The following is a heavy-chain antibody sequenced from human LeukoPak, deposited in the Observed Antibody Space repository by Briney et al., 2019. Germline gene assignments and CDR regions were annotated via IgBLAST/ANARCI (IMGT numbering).Heavy chain of an antibody. CDR3: ASERHSSSWYDY. Sequence: GGSLRLSCAASGFTFSRNLMTWVRQAPGNGLEWVANIMQDGSEKYYVDSVKGRFTISRDNANNTLYLQMNSLRAEDTAVYYCASERHSSSWYDYWGQGTLVTVSS. V-gene: IGHV3-7*01. CDR2: IMQDGSEK. J-gene: IGHJ4*02. D-gene: IGHD6-13*01. CDR1: GFTFSRNL.